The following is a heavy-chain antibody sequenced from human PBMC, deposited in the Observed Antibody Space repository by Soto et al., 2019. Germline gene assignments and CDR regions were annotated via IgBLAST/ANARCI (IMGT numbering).Heavy chain of an antibody. J-gene: IGHJ6*03. CDR1: GGSISSYY. D-gene: IGHD2-2*01. V-gene: IGHV4-59*01. Sequence: SETLSLTCTVSGGSISSYYWSWIRQPRGKGLEWIGYIYYSGSTNYNPSLKSRVTISVDTSKNQFSLKLSSVTAADTAVYYCARAGVVVVPAATHYYMDVWGKGTTVTVSS. CDR2: IYYSGST. CDR3: ARAGVVVVPAATHYYMDV.